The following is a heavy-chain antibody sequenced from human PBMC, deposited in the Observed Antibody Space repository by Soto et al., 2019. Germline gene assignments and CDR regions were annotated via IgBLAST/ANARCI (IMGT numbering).Heavy chain of an antibody. CDR3: ARGGYYDSSGSRNYHYYGMDA. CDR2: ISPYDDNT. Sequence: QVQLVQSGSEVKKPGASVKVSCKASGYSFNSYGISCVRQAPGQGLEWLGWISPYDDNTKYAQSLQGRVTMTTDTSTRTAYMELRSLRSDDTAVYYCARGGYYDSSGSRNYHYYGMDAWGQGTTVTFS. D-gene: IGHD3-22*01. V-gene: IGHV1-18*01. CDR1: GYSFNSYG. J-gene: IGHJ6*02.